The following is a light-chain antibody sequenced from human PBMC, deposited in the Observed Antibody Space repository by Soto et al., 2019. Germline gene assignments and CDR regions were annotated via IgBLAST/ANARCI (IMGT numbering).Light chain of an antibody. CDR1: SSDVGGYNS. V-gene: IGLV2-14*03. J-gene: IGLJ1*01. CDR3: SSSTSSSTYV. CDR2: SVS. Sequence: QSALTQPASVSGSPGQSITISCTGTSSDVGGYNSVSWYQQHPDKAPKLIIYSVSYRTSAVSDRFSGSKSDKTASLTISGLRTEDEAEYYCSSSTSSSTYVFGTGTKLT.